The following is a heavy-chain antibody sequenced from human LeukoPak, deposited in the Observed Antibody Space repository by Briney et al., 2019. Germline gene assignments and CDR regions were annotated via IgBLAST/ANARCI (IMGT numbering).Heavy chain of an antibody. CDR2: ISSSSSYI. CDR3: ARYGGPRVHDAFDI. CDR1: GFTFSSYS. Sequence: NPGGSLRLSCAASGFTFSSYSMNWVRQAPGKGLGWVSSISSSSSYIYYADSVKGRFTISRDNAKNSLYLQMNSLRAEDTAVYYCARYGGPRVHDAFDIWGQGTMVTVSS. V-gene: IGHV3-21*01. J-gene: IGHJ3*02. D-gene: IGHD4-23*01.